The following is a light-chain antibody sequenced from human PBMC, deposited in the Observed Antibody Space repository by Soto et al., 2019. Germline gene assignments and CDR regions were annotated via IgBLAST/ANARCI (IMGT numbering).Light chain of an antibody. CDR2: DVS. CDR3: CSYAGSYV. Sequence: QSALTQPRSVSGSPGQAVTISCTGTSSDVGGYNYVSWYQQHPGKAPKLMIYDVSKRPSGVPDRFSGSKSGGTASLTISGLQAEDEADYYCCSYAGSYVFGTGTKVTVL. J-gene: IGLJ1*01. V-gene: IGLV2-11*01. CDR1: SSDVGGYNY.